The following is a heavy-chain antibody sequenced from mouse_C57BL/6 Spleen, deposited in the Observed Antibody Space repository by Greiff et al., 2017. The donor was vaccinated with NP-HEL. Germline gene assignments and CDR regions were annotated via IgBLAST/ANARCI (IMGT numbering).Heavy chain of an antibody. D-gene: IGHD2-10*02. Sequence: VKLQQPGAELVKPGASVKMSCKASGYTFTSYWITWVKQRPGQGLEWIGDIYPGSGSTNYHEKFTCKATLTVDTSSSTAYMQLSSLTSEDSAVYYCAREYSFDYWGQGTTLTVSS. V-gene: IGHV1-55*01. CDR3: AREYSFDY. J-gene: IGHJ2*01. CDR1: GYTFTSYW. CDR2: IYPGSGST.